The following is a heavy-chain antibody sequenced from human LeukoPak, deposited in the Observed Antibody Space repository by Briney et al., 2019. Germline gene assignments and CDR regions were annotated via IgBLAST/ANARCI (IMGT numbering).Heavy chain of an antibody. CDR1: GFTFSSYA. D-gene: IGHD2-2*01. CDR2: ISGSGGST. J-gene: IGHJ4*02. CDR3: ASELGYCSTTNCYPLGY. Sequence: PGGSLRLSCAASGFTFSSYAMNWVRQAPGRGLEWVSLISGSGGSTYYADSVKGRFTVSRDNSKNTLYLQMNSLREADTAVYYCASELGYCSTTNCYPLGYWGQGTLVTVSS. V-gene: IGHV3-23*01.